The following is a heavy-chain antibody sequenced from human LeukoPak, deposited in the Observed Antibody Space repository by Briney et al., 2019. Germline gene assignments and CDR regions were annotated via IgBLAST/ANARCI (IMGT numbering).Heavy chain of an antibody. CDR3: ATEWSGQDAFDI. D-gene: IGHD2-15*01. V-gene: IGHV1-24*01. Sequence: APVKVSCKVSGYTLTELSMHWVRQAPGKGLEWMGGFDPEDGETIYAQKFQGRVTMTEDTSTDTAYMELSSLRSEDTAVYYCATEWSGQDAFDIWGQGTMVTVSS. CDR2: FDPEDGET. CDR1: GYTLTELS. J-gene: IGHJ3*02.